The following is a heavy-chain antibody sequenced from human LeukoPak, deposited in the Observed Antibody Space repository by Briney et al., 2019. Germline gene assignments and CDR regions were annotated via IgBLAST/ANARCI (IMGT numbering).Heavy chain of an antibody. CDR1: GYTFTSYD. Sequence: ASVKVSCKASGYTFTSYDINWVRHATGQGLEWMGWMNPNSGNTGYAQKFQGRVTMTRNTSISTAYMELSSLRSEDTAVYYCARESRYYDSSRDYWGQGTLVTVSS. V-gene: IGHV1-8*01. J-gene: IGHJ4*02. CDR3: ARESRYYDSSRDY. CDR2: MNPNSGNT. D-gene: IGHD3-22*01.